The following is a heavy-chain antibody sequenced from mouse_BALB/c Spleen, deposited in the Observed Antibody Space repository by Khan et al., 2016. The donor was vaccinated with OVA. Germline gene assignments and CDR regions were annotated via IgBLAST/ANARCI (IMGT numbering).Heavy chain of an antibody. CDR1: GYTFTDYN. V-gene: IGHV1-18*01. J-gene: IGHJ3*01. D-gene: IGHD1-1*01. Sequence: VRLQQSGPELVKPGASVKIPCKASGYTFTDYNMDWVKQSHGKSLEWIGDITPNNGGTIYNQKFKGKATLTVDQSSSTAYMELRSLTSEDTAVYYCARGGFGSPFAYWGQGTLVTVSA. CDR2: ITPNNGGT. CDR3: ARGGFGSPFAY.